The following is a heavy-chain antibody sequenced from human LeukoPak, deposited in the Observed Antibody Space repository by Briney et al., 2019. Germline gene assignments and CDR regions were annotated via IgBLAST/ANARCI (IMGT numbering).Heavy chain of an antibody. V-gene: IGHV3-23*01. J-gene: IGHJ1*01. Sequence: GSLRLSCAASGFTFSSSAMAGVRHAAGKGVEGVSTISYSGSGTYYADSVKGRFTISRDNSENTVYLQMTSLRVEDTAEYSCAKTFYSGSGSELPHHWGQGTLVTVSS. D-gene: IGHD3-10*01. CDR2: ISYSGSGT. CDR3: AKTFYSGSGSELPHH. CDR1: GFTFSSSA.